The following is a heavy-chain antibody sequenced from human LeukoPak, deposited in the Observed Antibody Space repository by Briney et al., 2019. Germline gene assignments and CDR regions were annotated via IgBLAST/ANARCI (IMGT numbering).Heavy chain of an antibody. CDR3: ARDSAAYYFDY. CDR1: GFTFSSYG. D-gene: IGHD6-25*01. CDR2: IWYDGSNK. V-gene: IGHV3-33*01. Sequence: SGGSLRLSCAASGFTFSSYGMHWVRQAPGKGLEWVAVIWYDGSNKYYADSVKGRFTISRDNSKNTLYLQMTSLRAEDTALYYCARDSAAYYFDYWGRGPWSPSPQ. J-gene: IGHJ4*02.